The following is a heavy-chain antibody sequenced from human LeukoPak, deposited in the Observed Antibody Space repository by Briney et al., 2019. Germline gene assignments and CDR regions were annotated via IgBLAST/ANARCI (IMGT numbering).Heavy chain of an antibody. CDR2: ISWNSGRI. V-gene: IGHV3-9*01. CDR3: AKDALGNPYYYMDV. J-gene: IGHJ6*03. D-gene: IGHD4-23*01. Sequence: GGSLRLSCAASGLTFDDYAVHWVRQAPGKGLEWVSGISWNSGRIVYADSVKGRFTISRDNAKNSLYLQMNSLRAEDTALYYCAKDALGNPYYYMDVWGRGTTVTVSS. CDR1: GLTFDDYA.